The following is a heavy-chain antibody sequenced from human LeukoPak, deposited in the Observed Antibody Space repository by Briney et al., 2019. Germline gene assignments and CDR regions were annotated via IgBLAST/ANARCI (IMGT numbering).Heavy chain of an antibody. CDR3: AKGGYSGYDSNY. D-gene: IGHD5-12*01. Sequence: GGSLRLSCAASGFTFSSYGMHWVRQAPGKGLEGVAVISYDGSNKYYADSVKGRFTISRDNSKNTLYLQMNSLRAEDTAVYYCAKGGYSGYDSNYWGQGTLVTVSS. CDR1: GFTFSSYG. CDR2: ISYDGSNK. J-gene: IGHJ4*02. V-gene: IGHV3-30*18.